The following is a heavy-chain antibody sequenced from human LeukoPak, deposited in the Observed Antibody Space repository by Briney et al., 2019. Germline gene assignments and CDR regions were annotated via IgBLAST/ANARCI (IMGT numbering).Heavy chain of an antibody. J-gene: IGHJ4*02. Sequence: ASVKVSCKASGGTFSSYAISWVRQAPGQGLEWMGGIIPIFGTANYAQKFQGRVTITADESTSTAYMELSSLRSEDTAVYYCARGKGSGWYKYYFGYWGQGTLVTVSS. CDR3: ARGKGSGWYKYYFGY. CDR1: GGTFSSYA. V-gene: IGHV1-69*13. CDR2: IIPIFGTA. D-gene: IGHD6-19*01.